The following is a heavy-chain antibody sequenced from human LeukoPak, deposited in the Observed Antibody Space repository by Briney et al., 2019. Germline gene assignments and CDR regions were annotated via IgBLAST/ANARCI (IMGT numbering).Heavy chain of an antibody. J-gene: IGHJ6*02. D-gene: IGHD3-10*01. CDR2: ISAYNGNT. CDR1: GYTFTSYG. V-gene: IGHV1-18*01. Sequence: GASVKVSCKASGYTFTSYGISWVRQAPGQGLEWTGWISAYNGNTNYAQKLQGRVTMTTDTSTSTAYMELRSLRSDDTAVYYCARRQNYYGSGSYPLGMDVWGQGTTVTVSS. CDR3: ARRQNYYGSGSYPLGMDV.